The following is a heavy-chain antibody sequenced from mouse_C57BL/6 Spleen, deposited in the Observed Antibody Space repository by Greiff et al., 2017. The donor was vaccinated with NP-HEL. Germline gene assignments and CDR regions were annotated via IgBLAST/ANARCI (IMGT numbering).Heavy chain of an antibody. D-gene: IGHD1-1*02. Sequence: EVKLVESGGGLVKPGGSLKLSCAASGFTFSSYAMSWVRQTPEKRLEWVATISDGGSYTYYPDNVKGRFTISRDNAKNNLYLQMSHLKSEDTAMYYCAREGYGRGFAYWGQGTLVTVSA. CDR3: AREGYGRGFAY. J-gene: IGHJ3*01. CDR2: ISDGGSYT. V-gene: IGHV5-4*01. CDR1: GFTFSSYA.